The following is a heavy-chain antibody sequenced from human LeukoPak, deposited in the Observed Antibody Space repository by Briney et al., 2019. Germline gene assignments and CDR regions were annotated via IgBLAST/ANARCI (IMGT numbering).Heavy chain of an antibody. V-gene: IGHV4-59*01. CDR2: VYSSGST. CDR3: ARYSYGGYHFDY. Sequence: PSETLSLTCTVSGGSISSYYWSWIRQPPGKGLEWIGYVYSSGSTNYNPSLKSRVTISVDTSKNQFSLKLSPVTAADTAVYYCARYSYGGYHFDYWGQGTLVTVSS. J-gene: IGHJ4*02. CDR1: GGSISSYY. D-gene: IGHD5-18*01.